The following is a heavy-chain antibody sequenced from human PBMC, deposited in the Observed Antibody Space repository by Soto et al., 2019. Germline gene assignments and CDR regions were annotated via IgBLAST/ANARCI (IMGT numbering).Heavy chain of an antibody. D-gene: IGHD3-22*01. CDR3: ARDRGPSSGYYPYWFDP. V-gene: IGHV1-69*12. Sequence: QVQLVQSGAEVKKPGSSVKVSCKASGGTFSSYAITWVRQAPGQGLEWMGGIIPIFGTANYAQKFQGRVTITADEPTSTAYMELRSLRSEATAVYYCARDRGPSSGYYPYWFDPWGQGTLVTVSS. CDR1: GGTFSSYA. J-gene: IGHJ5*02. CDR2: IIPIFGTA.